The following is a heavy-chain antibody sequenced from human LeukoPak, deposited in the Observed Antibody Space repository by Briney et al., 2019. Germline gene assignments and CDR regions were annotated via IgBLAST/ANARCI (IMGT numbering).Heavy chain of an antibody. CDR3: ARLEQQLVIDY. CDR1: GGSINSTDYY. Sequence: NPSETLSLTCTVSGGSINSTDYYWSWVRQAAGKGPEWIGRIYSTGITKYNPSLKSRVIISVDTSKNQFSLKLSSVTAADTAVYYCARLEQQLVIDYWGQGTLVTVSS. CDR2: IYSTGIT. D-gene: IGHD6-13*01. J-gene: IGHJ4*02. V-gene: IGHV4-61*10.